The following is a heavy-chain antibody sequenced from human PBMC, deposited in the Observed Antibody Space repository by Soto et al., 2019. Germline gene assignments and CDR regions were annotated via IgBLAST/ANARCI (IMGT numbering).Heavy chain of an antibody. D-gene: IGHD3-10*01. V-gene: IGHV4-34*01. Sequence: PSETLSLTCAVHGGTFSGYFWSWVRQPPGKGLEWIGEIEHNGNNNINPSLKSRVTMSVDTSKNQISLTLTSVTAADTAVYYCARDFSYFPYCGQGTLVTVSS. J-gene: IGHJ4*02. CDR2: IEHNGNN. CDR1: GGTFSGYF. CDR3: ARDFSYFPY.